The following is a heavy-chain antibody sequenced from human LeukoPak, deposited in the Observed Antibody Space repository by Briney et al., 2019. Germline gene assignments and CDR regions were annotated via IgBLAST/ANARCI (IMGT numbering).Heavy chain of an antibody. CDR1: GGSVSSGSYY. J-gene: IGHJ4*02. D-gene: IGHD3-22*01. CDR3: ARYDSTGYYLHYFDY. V-gene: IGHV4-61*01. Sequence: PSETLSLTCTVSGGSVSSGSYYWSWIRQPPGKGLEWIGYIFYSGSTNYNPSLKSRVTISVDTSKNQFSLKLSSVTAADTAVYYCARYDSTGYYLHYFDYWGQGTLVTVSS. CDR2: IFYSGST.